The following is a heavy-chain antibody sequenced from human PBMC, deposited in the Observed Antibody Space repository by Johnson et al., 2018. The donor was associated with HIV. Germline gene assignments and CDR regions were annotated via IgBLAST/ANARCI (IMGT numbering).Heavy chain of an antibody. D-gene: IGHD3-9*01. Sequence: QVQLVESGGGVVRPGGSLRLSCAASGFTFDDYGMSWVRQAPGKGLEWVAFISYDGSNKYYADSVKGRFTISKDNSKKSLYLQMNSLRAEDTAVYYCAREEGTDILTRGDAFDIWGQGTMVTVSS. J-gene: IGHJ3*02. CDR2: ISYDGSNK. CDR3: AREEGTDILTRGDAFDI. V-gene: IGHV3-30*03. CDR1: GFTFDDYG.